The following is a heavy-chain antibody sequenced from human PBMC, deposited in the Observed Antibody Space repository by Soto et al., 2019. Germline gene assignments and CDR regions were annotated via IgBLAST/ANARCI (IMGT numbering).Heavy chain of an antibody. CDR1: GFTFSSYW. J-gene: IGHJ4*02. D-gene: IGHD5-18*01. CDR3: ARDFYGGYTYGPGDY. CDR2: IKQDGSEK. V-gene: IGHV3-7*01. Sequence: GGSLRLSCAASGFTFSSYWMSWVRQAPGKGLEWVANIKQDGSEKYYVDSVKGRFTISRDNAKRSLYLQMNSLRAEDTAVYYCARDFYGGYTYGPGDYWGQGALVTVS.